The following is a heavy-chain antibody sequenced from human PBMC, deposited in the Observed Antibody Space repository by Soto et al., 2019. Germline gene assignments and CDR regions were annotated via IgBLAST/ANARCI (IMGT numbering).Heavy chain of an antibody. D-gene: IGHD3-10*01. V-gene: IGHV1-8*01. CDR2: INPNSGNI. Sequence: ASVKVSCKASGDTFTTYDINWVRQATGHGLEWMGWINPNSGNIGYAQRFQGRVTMTRDTAIRTAYMEVSSLRSDDTAVYYCARGRASGSYYLPDYWGQGNLVTVSS. CDR3: ARGRASGSYYLPDY. J-gene: IGHJ4*02. CDR1: GDTFTTYD.